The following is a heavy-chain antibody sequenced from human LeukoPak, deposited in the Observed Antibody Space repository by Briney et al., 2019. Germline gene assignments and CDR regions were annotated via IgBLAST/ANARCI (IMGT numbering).Heavy chain of an antibody. Sequence: SGPTLVKPTQTLTLTCTFSGFSLTTSGVGVGWIRQPPGKALEWLALIFWDDDKRYSPSLKSRLTITKDTSKNQVVLTMTNMDPVDTATYYCVHSKDAFYFDYWGQGTLVTVSS. CDR1: GFSLTTSGVG. D-gene: IGHD3-16*01. CDR3: VHSKDAFYFDY. J-gene: IGHJ4*02. V-gene: IGHV2-5*02. CDR2: IFWDDDK.